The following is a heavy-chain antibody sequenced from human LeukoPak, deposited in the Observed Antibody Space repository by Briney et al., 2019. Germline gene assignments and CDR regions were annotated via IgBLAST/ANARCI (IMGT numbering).Heavy chain of an antibody. CDR2: IYSGGNT. CDR3: AKSGRGSSTDYLDY. CDR1: GFIVSSNY. J-gene: IGHJ4*02. Sequence: PGGSPRLSCAASGFIVSSNYMSWVRQAPGKGLEWVSLIYSGGNTYYADSVKGRFTISRHNSKNTLYLQMNSLRADDTAVYYCAKSGRGSSTDYLDYWGQGTLVTVSS. D-gene: IGHD2-2*01. V-gene: IGHV3-53*04.